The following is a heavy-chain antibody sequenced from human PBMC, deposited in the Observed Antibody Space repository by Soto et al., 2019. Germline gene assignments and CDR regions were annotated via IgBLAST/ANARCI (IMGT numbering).Heavy chain of an antibody. V-gene: IGHV1-46*01. Sequence: QVQLVQSGTEVKNPGASVKLSCTASGYSFTNFYIHWVRQAPGQGLEWMGIIYPYDGATNYAEKFRDRVTMTRDTSTTTVYLELSSLTSDDTDVYFCVRELDGGNWLGPWGQGTQVIVSS. J-gene: IGHJ5*02. D-gene: IGHD3-3*01. CDR1: GYSFTNFY. CDR2: IYPYDGAT. CDR3: VRELDGGNWLGP.